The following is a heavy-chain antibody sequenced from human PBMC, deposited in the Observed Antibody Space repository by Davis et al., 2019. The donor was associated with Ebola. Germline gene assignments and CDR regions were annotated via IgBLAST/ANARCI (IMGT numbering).Heavy chain of an antibody. Sequence: ASVTVSCKASGYTFTSYYMHWVRQAPGQGLEWMGIINPSGGSTSYAQKFQGRVTMTRDTSTSTVYMELSSLRSEDTAVYYCARSGIGDTAMVIAYYWGQGTLVTVSS. CDR1: GYTFTSYY. D-gene: IGHD5-18*01. J-gene: IGHJ4*02. CDR3: ARSGIGDTAMVIAYY. CDR2: INPSGGST. V-gene: IGHV1-46*01.